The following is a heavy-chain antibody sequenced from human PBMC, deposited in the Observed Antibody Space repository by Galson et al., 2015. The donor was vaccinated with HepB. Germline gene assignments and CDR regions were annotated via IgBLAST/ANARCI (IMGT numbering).Heavy chain of an antibody. CDR3: ARDSGGWELLEYWFDY. V-gene: IGHV3-30*04. CDR1: GFTFSSSA. D-gene: IGHD1-26*01. CDR2: ISYDGSNK. J-gene: IGHJ4*02. Sequence: SLRLSCAPSGFTFSSSAMHWVRQAPGKGLEWVAVISYDGSNKYYADSVKGRFTISRDNSKNTLYLQMNSLRAEDTAVYYCARDSGGWELLEYWFDYWGQGTLVTVSS.